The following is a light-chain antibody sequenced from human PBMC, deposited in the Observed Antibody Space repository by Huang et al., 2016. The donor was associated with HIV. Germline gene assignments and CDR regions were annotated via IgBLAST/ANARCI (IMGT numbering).Light chain of an antibody. CDR1: QYVGNN. CDR2: GAS. Sequence: ERVMTQSPATLSASPGDRATLSCRARQYVGNNLAWYRQNPGQAPRLLIHGASTRATDIPARFSGSGSGVEFTLTISSLQSEDFGIYYCQQYNNWPRTFGQGTKLEIK. J-gene: IGKJ2*01. CDR3: QQYNNWPRT. V-gene: IGKV3-15*01.